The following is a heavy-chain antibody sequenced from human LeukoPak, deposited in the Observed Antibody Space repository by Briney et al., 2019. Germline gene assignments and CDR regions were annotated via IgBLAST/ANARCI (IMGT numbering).Heavy chain of an antibody. CDR1: GFTFSSYA. Sequence: GGSLRLSCAASGFTFSSYAMSWVRQAPGKGLEWVSAISGSGGSTYYADSVKGRFTISRDNSKNTLYLQMNSLRAEDTAVYYCAKGHLYYDFWSGKASDAFDIWGQGTMVTVSS. D-gene: IGHD3-3*01. J-gene: IGHJ3*02. CDR2: ISGSGGST. V-gene: IGHV3-23*01. CDR3: AKGHLYYDFWSGKASDAFDI.